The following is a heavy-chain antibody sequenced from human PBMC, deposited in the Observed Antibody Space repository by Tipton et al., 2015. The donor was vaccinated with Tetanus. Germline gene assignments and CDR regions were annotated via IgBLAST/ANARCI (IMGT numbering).Heavy chain of an antibody. CDR3: VRRWFGPQCYFGMDV. CDR2: INQDGSAE. Sequence: SLRLSCEASGFTFSSHWMSWVRQVPGKGLEWVANINQDGSAEFYVDSVKGRFTISRDNSKNSLSLQMNSLRAEDTAVYYCVRRWFGPQCYFGMDVWGQGPPVTVSS. J-gene: IGHJ6*02. CDR1: GFTFSSHW. D-gene: IGHD3-10*01. V-gene: IGHV3-7*01.